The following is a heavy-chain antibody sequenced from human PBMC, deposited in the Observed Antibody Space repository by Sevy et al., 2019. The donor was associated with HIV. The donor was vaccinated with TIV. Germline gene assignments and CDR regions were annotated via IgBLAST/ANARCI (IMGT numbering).Heavy chain of an antibody. Sequence: GGSLRLSCAASGFTFSSYSMNWVRQAPGKGLEWVSSISSSSSYIYYADSVKGRFTISRDNAKNSLYLQMNSLRAEDTAVYYCARVFRWTYYDFWSGYYSPFTVDVWGQGTTGTVSS. V-gene: IGHV3-21*01. CDR1: GFTFSSYS. D-gene: IGHD3-3*01. J-gene: IGHJ6*02. CDR2: ISSSSSYI. CDR3: ARVFRWTYYDFWSGYYSPFTVDV.